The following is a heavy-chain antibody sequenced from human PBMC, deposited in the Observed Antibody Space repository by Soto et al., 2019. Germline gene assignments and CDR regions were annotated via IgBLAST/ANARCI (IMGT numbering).Heavy chain of an antibody. CDR1: GYTFTGYY. V-gene: IGHV1-2*04. CDR2: INPNSGGT. J-gene: IGHJ3*02. Sequence: ASVKVSCKASGYTFTGYYMHWVRQAPGQGLEWMGWINPNSGGTNYAQKFQGWVTMTRDTSISTAYMELSRLRSDDTAVYYCARVGARTVVYGDYVDDAFDIWGQGTMVTVSS. D-gene: IGHD4-17*01. CDR3: ARVGARTVVYGDYVDDAFDI.